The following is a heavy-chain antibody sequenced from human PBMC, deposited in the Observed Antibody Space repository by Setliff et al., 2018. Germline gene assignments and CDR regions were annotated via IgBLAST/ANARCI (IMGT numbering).Heavy chain of an antibody. CDR3: VRSSAPQVVLAADFDF. CDR2: ISPYSGNT. CDR1: GFRFTNFG. D-gene: IGHD6-19*01. Sequence: ASVKVSCKTSGFRFTNFGFSWVRQAPGQGPEWLGSISPYSGNTNYPQWLQGRVTMTTDTSATTVYMELKSLRFDDTAVYYCVRSSAPQVVLAADFDFWGQGTPVTVSS. V-gene: IGHV1-18*01. J-gene: IGHJ4*02.